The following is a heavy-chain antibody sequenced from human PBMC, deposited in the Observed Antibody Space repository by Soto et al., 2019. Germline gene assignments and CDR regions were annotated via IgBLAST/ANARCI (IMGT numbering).Heavy chain of an antibody. CDR3: AKDRDYGDYGYYYYMDV. Sequence: GGSLRLSCAASGFTFSSYAMSWVRQAPGKGLEWVSAISGSGGSTYYADSVKGRFTISRDNSKNTLYLQMNSLRAEDTAVYYCAKDRDYGDYGYYYYMDVWGKGTTVTVSS. CDR1: GFTFSSYA. V-gene: IGHV3-23*01. CDR2: ISGSGGST. D-gene: IGHD4-17*01. J-gene: IGHJ6*03.